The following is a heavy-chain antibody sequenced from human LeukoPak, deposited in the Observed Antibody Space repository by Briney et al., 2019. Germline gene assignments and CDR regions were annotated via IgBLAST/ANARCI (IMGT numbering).Heavy chain of an antibody. D-gene: IGHD4-11*01. J-gene: IGHJ4*02. CDR1: GYSFTSYG. V-gene: IGHV1-18*01. Sequence: AASVEVSCKASGYSFTSYGISWVRQAPGQGLEWMGWISAYNGNTNSAQKFQGRVTMTTDTSTSTAYMELRSLRSDDTAVFYCARGAAVTIIDYWGQGTLVTVSS. CDR3: ARGAAVTIIDY. CDR2: ISAYNGNT.